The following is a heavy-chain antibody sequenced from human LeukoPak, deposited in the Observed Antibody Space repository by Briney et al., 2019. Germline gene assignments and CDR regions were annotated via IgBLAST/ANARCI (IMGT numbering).Heavy chain of an antibody. CDR1: GFTLRSYV. Sequence: PGGSLRLSCVASGFTLRSYVMNWVRQTPGKGLEWVSSISGSGDSTFYADSVKGRFSISRVNSKNTLYLQVNGLRTEDTAVYYCAKDRLLNCRGDCYIFDYWGQGTVVTVSS. V-gene: IGHV3-23*01. J-gene: IGHJ4*02. CDR3: AKDRLLNCRGDCYIFDY. CDR2: ISGSGDST. D-gene: IGHD2-21*02.